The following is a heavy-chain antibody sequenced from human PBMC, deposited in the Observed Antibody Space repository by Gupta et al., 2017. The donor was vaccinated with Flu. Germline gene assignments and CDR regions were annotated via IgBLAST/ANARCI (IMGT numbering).Heavy chain of an antibody. CDR1: GFTFSSYW. CDR3: ARDYSNLDNWFDP. V-gene: IGHV3-74*01. CDR2: INSDGSST. J-gene: IGHJ5*02. Sequence: VHLVASGGGFVQPGRSLRLSCAASGFTFSSYWMHGVRQARGKGLVWVSRINSDGSSTSYADSVKGRFTISRDNAKNTLYLQMNSLRAEDTAVYYWARDYSNLDNWFDPWGQGTLVNVAS. D-gene: IGHD4-11*01.